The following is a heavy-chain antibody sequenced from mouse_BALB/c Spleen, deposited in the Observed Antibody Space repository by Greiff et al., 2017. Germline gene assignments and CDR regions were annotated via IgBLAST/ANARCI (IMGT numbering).Heavy chain of an antibody. CDR2: ISSGGSYT. CDR1: GFTFSSYA. J-gene: IGHJ4*01. V-gene: IGHV5-9-4*01. CDR3: ARKTYAMDY. Sequence: EVHLVESGGGLVKPGGSLKLSCAASGFTFSSYAMSWVRQSPEKRLEWVAEISSGGSYTYYPDTVTGRFTISRDNAKNTLYLEMSSLRSEDTAMYYCARKTYAMDYWGQGTSVTVSS.